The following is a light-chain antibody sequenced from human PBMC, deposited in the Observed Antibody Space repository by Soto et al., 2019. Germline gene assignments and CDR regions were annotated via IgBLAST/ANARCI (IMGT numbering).Light chain of an antibody. Sequence: QSVLTQPASVSGSPGQSITISCTGTSSDVGSGNFVSWYQHYPGKAPQLIIYGDFKRPSGVSSRFSGSKSGNTASLTISGLQAEDEAEYYCCSHAGRDTYVFGTGTKVTVL. CDR1: SSDVGSGNF. J-gene: IGLJ1*01. CDR3: CSHAGRDTYV. V-gene: IGLV2-23*01. CDR2: GDF.